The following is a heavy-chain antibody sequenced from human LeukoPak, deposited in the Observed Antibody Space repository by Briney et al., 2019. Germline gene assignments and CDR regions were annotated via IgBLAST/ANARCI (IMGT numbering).Heavy chain of an antibody. CDR1: GYTFTGYY. V-gene: IGHV1-2*04. CDR3: ARSPPEGATRYFQH. Sequence: ASVKVSCKASGYTFTGYYMHWVRQAPGQGLEWMGWINPNSGGTNYAQKFQGWVTLTRDTSISTAYMELSRLRSDDTAVYYCARSPPEGATRYFQHWGQGTLVTVSS. J-gene: IGHJ1*01. CDR2: INPNSGGT.